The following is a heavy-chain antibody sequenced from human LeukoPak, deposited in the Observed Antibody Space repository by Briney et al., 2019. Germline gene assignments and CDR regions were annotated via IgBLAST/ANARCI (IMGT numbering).Heavy chain of an antibody. CDR2: ISSGGNTI. J-gene: IGHJ4*02. D-gene: IGHD2-15*01. Sequence: GGSLRLSCAASGFTFNSETMNWVRQAPGKGLEWVSYISSGGNTIYYADSVKGRFTISRDNAKNSLYLQMNSLRAEDTAVYYCAKIPRPIVLVVAAHFDYWGQGTLVTVSS. CDR1: GFTFNSET. CDR3: AKIPRPIVLVVAAHFDY. V-gene: IGHV3-48*01.